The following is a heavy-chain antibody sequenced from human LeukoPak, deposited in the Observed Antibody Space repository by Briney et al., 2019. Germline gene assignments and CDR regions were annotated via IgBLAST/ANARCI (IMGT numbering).Heavy chain of an antibody. Sequence: PGRSLRLSCAASGFTFSSYSMNWVRQAPGKGLEWVSYISSSSSTIYYADSVKGRFTISRDNAKNSLYLQMNSLRAEDTAVYYCARARVWEWEQFDYWGQGTLVTVSS. CDR2: ISSSSSTI. CDR1: GFTFSSYS. CDR3: ARARVWEWEQFDY. D-gene: IGHD1-26*01. J-gene: IGHJ4*02. V-gene: IGHV3-48*01.